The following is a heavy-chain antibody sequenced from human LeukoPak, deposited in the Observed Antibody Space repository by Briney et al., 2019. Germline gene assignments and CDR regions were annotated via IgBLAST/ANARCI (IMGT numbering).Heavy chain of an antibody. Sequence: ASVKVSCKASGYTSTSYAMHWVRQAPGQGLEWMGWINTNTGNPTYAQGFTGRFVFSLDTSVTTAYLQISSLKAEDTAVYYCARSLFYYYDSSGYSHFDYWGQGTLVTVSS. V-gene: IGHV7-4-1*02. CDR2: INTNTGNP. D-gene: IGHD3-22*01. J-gene: IGHJ4*02. CDR1: GYTSTSYA. CDR3: ARSLFYYYDSSGYSHFDY.